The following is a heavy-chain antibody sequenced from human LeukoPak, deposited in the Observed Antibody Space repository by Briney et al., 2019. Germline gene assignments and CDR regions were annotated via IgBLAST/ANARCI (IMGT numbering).Heavy chain of an antibody. CDR1: GFTFSSYA. J-gene: IGHJ4*02. CDR2: SGSASLT. D-gene: IGHD6-13*01. V-gene: IGHV3-23*01. CDR3: AKKRIAAAGKNDFDY. Sequence: PGGSLRLSCAASGFTFSSYAVSWVRQAPGKGLEWVSLSGSASLTYYADSVKGRFTISRDNSKNTVYLQVNSLRVEDTAVYHCAKKRIAAAGKNDFDYWGQGTLVTVSS.